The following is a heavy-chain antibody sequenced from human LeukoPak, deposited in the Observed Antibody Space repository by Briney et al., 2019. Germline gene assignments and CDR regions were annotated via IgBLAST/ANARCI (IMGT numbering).Heavy chain of an antibody. CDR1: GFTFSSYA. D-gene: IGHD3-10*01. CDR3: ASLLLLQNSYLIPWYSDYYGMDV. J-gene: IGHJ6*02. V-gene: IGHV3-30-3*01. Sequence: GGSLRLSCAASGFTFSSYAMHWVRQAPGKGLEWVAVTSYDGSNKYYADSVKGRFTISRDNSKNTLYLQMNSLRAEDTAVYYCASLLLLQNSYLIPWYSDYYGMDVWGQGTTVTVSS. CDR2: TSYDGSNK.